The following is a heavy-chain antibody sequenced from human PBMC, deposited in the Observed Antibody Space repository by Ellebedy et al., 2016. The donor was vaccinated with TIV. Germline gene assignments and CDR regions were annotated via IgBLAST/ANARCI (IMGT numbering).Heavy chain of an antibody. CDR3: ARDKIVGATYFDY. D-gene: IGHD1-26*01. V-gene: IGHV3-7*01. J-gene: IGHJ4*02. Sequence: GGSLRLSXAASGFTFSSYTMSWVRQAPGKGLEWVANIKQDGSEIYYVGSVKGRFTISRDNAKNSLYLQMNSLRAEDTAVYYCARDKIVGATYFDYWGQGTLVTVSS. CDR2: IKQDGSEI. CDR1: GFTFSSYT.